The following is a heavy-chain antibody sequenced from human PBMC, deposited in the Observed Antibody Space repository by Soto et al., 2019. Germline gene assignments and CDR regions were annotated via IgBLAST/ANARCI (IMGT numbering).Heavy chain of an antibody. V-gene: IGHV3-23*01. J-gene: IGHJ4*02. Sequence: PGGSLRLSCAASGFTFGTYAMNWVRQAPGKGLEWVSAISGAGGTTYYADSAKGRFTISRDNSKDTLYLQMNSLRAEDTAVYYCAKLSDSSGWGIDYWGQGTLVTVSS. CDR1: GFTFGTYA. CDR3: AKLSDSSGWGIDY. CDR2: ISGAGGTT. D-gene: IGHD6-19*01.